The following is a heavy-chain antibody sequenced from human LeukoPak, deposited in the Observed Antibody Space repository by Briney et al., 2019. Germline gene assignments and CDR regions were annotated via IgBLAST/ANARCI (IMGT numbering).Heavy chain of an antibody. J-gene: IGHJ4*02. D-gene: IGHD3-10*01. CDR1: GGSISSGGYS. CDR2: IYHNGST. V-gene: IGHV4-30-4*07. CDR3: ARAEYYYGSGSYDS. Sequence: SETLSLTCTVSGGSISSGGYSWSWIRQPPGKGLEWIGYIYHNGSTYYNPSLKSRVTISEDTSKNQFSLKLSSVTAADTAVYYCARAEYYYGSGSYDSWGQGTLVTVSS.